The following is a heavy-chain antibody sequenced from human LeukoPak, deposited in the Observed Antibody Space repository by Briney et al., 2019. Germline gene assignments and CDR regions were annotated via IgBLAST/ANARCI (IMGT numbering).Heavy chain of an antibody. J-gene: IGHJ5*02. V-gene: IGHV3-48*03. CDR2: ISSSGSTI. CDR1: GFTFSSYE. CDR3: ARDLGNWNDVGWFDP. D-gene: IGHD1-20*01. Sequence: PGGSLRLSCAAPGFTFSSYEMNWVRQAPGKGLEWVSYISSSGSTIYYADSVKGRFTISRDNAKNSLYLQMNSLRAEDTAVYYCARDLGNWNDVGWFDPWGQGTLVTVSS.